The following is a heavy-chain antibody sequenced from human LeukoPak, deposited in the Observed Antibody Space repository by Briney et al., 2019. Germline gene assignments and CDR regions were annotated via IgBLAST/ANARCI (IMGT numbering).Heavy chain of an antibody. CDR1: GFTFSSFG. J-gene: IGHJ4*02. CDR2: ISGSGGST. Sequence: GGSLRLSCAASGFTFSSFGMSWVRQAPGKGLEGVPAISGSGGSTYYADSVKGRFTISRDNSKNTLYLQMNSLRAEDTAVYYCAKTRGYSYGYFDYWGQGTLVTVSS. V-gene: IGHV3-23*01. CDR3: AKTRGYSYGYFDY. D-gene: IGHD5-18*01.